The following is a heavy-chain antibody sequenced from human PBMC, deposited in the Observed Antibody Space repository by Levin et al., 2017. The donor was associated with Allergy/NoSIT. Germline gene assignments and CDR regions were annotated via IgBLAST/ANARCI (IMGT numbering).Heavy chain of an antibody. D-gene: IGHD3-10*01. V-gene: IGHV3-11*05. CDR1: GFIVSDSY. J-gene: IGHJ4*02. Sequence: PGGSLRLSCAASGFIVSDSYMSWIRQAPGKGLEWVSYISRGNSYTNYLDSVKGRFTISRDNAKNSLYLQMNSLRAEDTAIYYCVRGRVPNDYWGQGTLVTVSS. CDR2: ISRGNSYT. CDR3: VRGRVPNDY.